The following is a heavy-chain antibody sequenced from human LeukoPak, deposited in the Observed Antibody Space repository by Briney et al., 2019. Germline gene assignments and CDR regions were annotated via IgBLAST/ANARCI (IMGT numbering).Heavy chain of an antibody. J-gene: IGHJ4*02. D-gene: IGHD3-22*01. V-gene: IGHV4-4*07. Sequence: SETLSLTCTVSGGSISSYYWSWIRQPAGKGLEWIGRIYTSGSTNYNPSLKSRVTISVDTSKNQFSLKLSSVTAADTAVYYCAGYYYDSSGYYHKIHDGGTFDYWGQGTLVTVSS. CDR2: IYTSGST. CDR3: AGYYYDSSGYYHKIHDGGTFDY. CDR1: GGSISSYY.